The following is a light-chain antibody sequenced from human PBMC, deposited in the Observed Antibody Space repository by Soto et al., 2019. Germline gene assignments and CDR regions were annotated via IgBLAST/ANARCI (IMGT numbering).Light chain of an antibody. CDR2: DAS. CDR1: QSISRT. J-gene: IGKJ4*01. V-gene: IGKV3D-15*01. Sequence: ENLLRQSPPTLSLSHKEKATLSCRASQSISRTLAWYQQKPGQPPRLLIYDASTRATGFPARFSGSGSGTEFTLTISSLESEDFAVYYCQQYDSWPLTFGGGTKVDIK. CDR3: QQYDSWPLT.